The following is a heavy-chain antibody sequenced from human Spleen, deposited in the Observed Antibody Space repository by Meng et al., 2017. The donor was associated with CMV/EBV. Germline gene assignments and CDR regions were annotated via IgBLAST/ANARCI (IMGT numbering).Heavy chain of an antibody. CDR1: GFTFSDHY. CDR2: IREKASSYST. D-gene: IGHD1-7*01. Sequence: GGSLRLSCTASGFTFSDHYMEWVRQAPGKGLEWIARIREKASSYSTAYAASVRGRFTISRDDSNLLFLEMTSLKTEDTAVYYCARTSRRTRDFDYWGQGTLVTVSS. CDR3: ARTSRRTRDFDY. J-gene: IGHJ4*02. V-gene: IGHV3-72*01.